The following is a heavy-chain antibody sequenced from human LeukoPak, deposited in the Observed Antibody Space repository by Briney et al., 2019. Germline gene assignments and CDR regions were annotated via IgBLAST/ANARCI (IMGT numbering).Heavy chain of an antibody. J-gene: IGHJ4*02. CDR1: GGSISSSSYY. D-gene: IGHD4-11*01. CDR3: ARWALGNYDY. CDR2: IYYSGST. V-gene: IGHV4-39*01. Sequence: KTSETLSLTCTVSGGSISSSSYYWGWIRQPPGKGLEWIGSIYYSGSTYYNPSLKSRVTISVDTSKNQFSLKLSSVTAADTAVYYCARWALGNYDYWGQGTLVTVSS.